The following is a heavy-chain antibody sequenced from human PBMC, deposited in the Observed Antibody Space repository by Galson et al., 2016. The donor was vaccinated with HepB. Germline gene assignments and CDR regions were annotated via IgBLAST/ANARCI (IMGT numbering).Heavy chain of an antibody. D-gene: IGHD2-2*01. CDR2: TSYDGSDE. J-gene: IGHJ6*04. CDR1: GFDFSHYA. V-gene: IGHV3-30*04. Sequence: SLRLSCAVSGFDFSHYAMHWVRQAPGKGLEWVAYTSYDGSDEYYADSVKGRFTIFKDNYRDTLNLQMHSLRAEDTAVYYCAREGYCATSSCNEDYYGMDVLGKGTTVTVSS. CDR3: AREGYCATSSCNEDYYGMDV.